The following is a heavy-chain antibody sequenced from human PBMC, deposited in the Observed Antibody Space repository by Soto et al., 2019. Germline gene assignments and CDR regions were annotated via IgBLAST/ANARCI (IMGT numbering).Heavy chain of an antibody. J-gene: IGHJ4*02. CDR2: ITHDGGGA. Sequence: EVQLLESGGGLVEPGGSLRLSCAASGFIFSSDGMSWVRQAPGKGLEWVSAITHDGGGAYYRDSVRGRFTISRDNFNSALYLQMSSLRVEDTAVYYCAKSLAVLGKVDFGSWGQGTLVTVSS. CDR3: AKSLAVLGKVDFGS. CDR1: GFIFSSDG. V-gene: IGHV3-23*01. D-gene: IGHD6-19*01.